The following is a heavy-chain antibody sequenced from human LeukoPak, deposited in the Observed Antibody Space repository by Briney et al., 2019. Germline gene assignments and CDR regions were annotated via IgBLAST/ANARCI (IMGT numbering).Heavy chain of an antibody. J-gene: IGHJ6*02. D-gene: IGHD6-13*01. CDR1: GGSISSYY. V-gene: IGHV4-59*08. CDR3: ARTLGLAAAGTHGMDV. CDR2: IYYSGST. Sequence: SETLSLTCTVSGGSISSYYWSWIRQSPGKGLEWIGYIYYSGSTNYNPSLKSRVTISVDTSKNQFSLKLSSVTAADTAVYYCARTLGLAAAGTHGMDVWGQGTTVTVSS.